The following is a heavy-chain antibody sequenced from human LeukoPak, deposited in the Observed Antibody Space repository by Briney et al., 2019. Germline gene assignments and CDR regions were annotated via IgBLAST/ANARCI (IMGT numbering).Heavy chain of an antibody. Sequence: GGSLRLSCAASGFTFSSSAMTWVRQAPGKGLEWVSVISDSGDSTFYADSVKGRFTISRDSSKNTVYLQMNSLRAGDTAIYYCAKGMSGSCYSGLHCWGQGTLVTVSS. CDR2: ISDSGDST. D-gene: IGHD2-15*01. CDR3: AKGMSGSCYSGLHC. CDR1: GFTFSSSA. V-gene: IGHV3-23*01. J-gene: IGHJ4*02.